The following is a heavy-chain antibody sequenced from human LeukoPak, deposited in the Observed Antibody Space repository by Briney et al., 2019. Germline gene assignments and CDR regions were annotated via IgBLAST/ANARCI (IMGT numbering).Heavy chain of an antibody. J-gene: IGHJ4*02. Sequence: PGGSLRLSCAASGFTFSSYWMSWVRQAPGKGLEWVANIKQDGSEKYYVDSVKGRFTISRDNSKNTLCLQMNSLRAEDTAVYYCARGGRCSSTSCYLWNRAYFDYWGQGTLVTVSS. CDR2: IKQDGSEK. V-gene: IGHV3-7*01. CDR1: GFTFSSYW. CDR3: ARGGRCSSTSCYLWNRAYFDY. D-gene: IGHD2-2*01.